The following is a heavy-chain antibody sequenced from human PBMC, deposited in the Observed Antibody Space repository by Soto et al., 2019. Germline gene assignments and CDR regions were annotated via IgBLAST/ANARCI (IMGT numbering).Heavy chain of an antibody. Sequence: PSETLSLTCTVSGGSISSYYWSWIRQPPGKGLEWIGYIYYSGSTNYNPSLKSRVTISVDTSKNQFSLKLSSVTAADTAVYYCARGSLRGGNWYFDLWGRGTLVTVSS. CDR1: GGSISSYY. V-gene: IGHV4-59*08. CDR3: ARGSLRGGNWYFDL. D-gene: IGHD3-16*01. CDR2: IYYSGST. J-gene: IGHJ2*01.